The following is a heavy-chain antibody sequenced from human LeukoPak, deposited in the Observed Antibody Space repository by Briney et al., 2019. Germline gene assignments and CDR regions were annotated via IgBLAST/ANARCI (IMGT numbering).Heavy chain of an antibody. CDR1: GYTLTSYD. Sequence: ASVKVSCKASGYTLTSYDINWVRQATGQGLEWMGWMNPNSGNTGYAQKFQGRVTMTRNTSISTAYMELSSLRSEDTAVYYCARRYCSSTSCYSVYFQHWGQGTLVTVSS. CDR3: ARRYCSSTSCYSVYFQH. J-gene: IGHJ1*01. D-gene: IGHD2-2*01. CDR2: MNPNSGNT. V-gene: IGHV1-8*01.